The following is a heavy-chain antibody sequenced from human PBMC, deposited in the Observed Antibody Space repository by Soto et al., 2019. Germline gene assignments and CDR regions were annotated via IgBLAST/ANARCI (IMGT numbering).Heavy chain of an antibody. J-gene: IGHJ2*01. CDR1: GFTVSSHY. D-gene: IGHD2-21*02. V-gene: IGHV3-53*01. Sequence: GGSLRLSCAASGFTVSSHYMSWVRQAPGKGLEWVSVIYSGGSTYYTDSVKGGFTISRDNSKNTLFLQMNSLRAEDTAVYYCARDYYGGNSRYFDLWGRGTLVTVSS. CDR2: IYSGGST. CDR3: ARDYYGGNSRYFDL.